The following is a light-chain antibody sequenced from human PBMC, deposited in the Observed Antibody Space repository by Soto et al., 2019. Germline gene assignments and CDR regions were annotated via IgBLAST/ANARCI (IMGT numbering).Light chain of an antibody. V-gene: IGKV3-11*01. CDR2: ATS. CDR3: QQRSSWPFT. CDR1: QNINSY. J-gene: IGKJ3*01. Sequence: EIVLTQSPATLSLSPGERATLSCRASQNINSYLAWYQQKPGQAPRPLIYATSNRATGIPARFSGSGSGTDFTLSISSLEPEDFAVYYCQQRSSWPFTFGPGTKVDIQ.